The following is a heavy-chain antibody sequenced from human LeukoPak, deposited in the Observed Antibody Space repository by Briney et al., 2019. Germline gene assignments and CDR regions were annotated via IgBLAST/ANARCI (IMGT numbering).Heavy chain of an antibody. CDR1: GFTFSSYA. Sequence: GGSLRLSCAASGFTFSSYAMSWVRQAPGKGLEWVSAISGSGGSTYYADSVKGRFTISRDNSKNTLYLQMNSLRAEDTAVYYCAKDQYDSSGPPDFDYWGQGTLVTVSS. CDR2: ISGSGGST. D-gene: IGHD3-22*01. CDR3: AKDQYDSSGPPDFDY. V-gene: IGHV3-23*01. J-gene: IGHJ4*02.